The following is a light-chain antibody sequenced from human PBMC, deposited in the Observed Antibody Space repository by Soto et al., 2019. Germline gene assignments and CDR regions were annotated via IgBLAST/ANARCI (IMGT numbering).Light chain of an antibody. Sequence: EIVMTHSQATLSVSPCERATLSFNASQSVSTDVAWYQQTPGQAPRLLIYGASTRATGIPVTFSGSASGTEFTLSISRLQSEDYTVYYCQQYNKWPLTLGQGTKVDIK. CDR3: QQYNKWPLT. J-gene: IGKJ1*01. V-gene: IGKV3-15*01. CDR2: GAS. CDR1: QSVSTD.